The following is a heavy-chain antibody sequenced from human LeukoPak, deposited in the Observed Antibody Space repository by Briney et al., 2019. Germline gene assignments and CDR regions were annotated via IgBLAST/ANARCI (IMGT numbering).Heavy chain of an antibody. J-gene: IGHJ4*02. Sequence: GSLRLSCXASGFTXSDYYMSWIRQAPGKGLEWVSYISSGGSTIYYADSVKGRFTTSRDNARNSLYLQMNSLRAEDTAVYYCAGYCSGGSCNAAGYWGQGTLVTVSS. CDR2: ISSGGSTI. V-gene: IGHV3-11*01. CDR3: AGYCSGGSCNAAGY. D-gene: IGHD2-15*01. CDR1: GFTXSDYY.